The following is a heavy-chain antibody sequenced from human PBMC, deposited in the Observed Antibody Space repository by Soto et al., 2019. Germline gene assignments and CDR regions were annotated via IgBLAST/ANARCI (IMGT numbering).Heavy chain of an antibody. J-gene: IGHJ5*02. D-gene: IGHD1-1*01. CDR1: GASISGFY. Sequence: SETLSLTCTVSGASISGFYWSWIRRSAGKGLEWIGRIYATGTTDYNPSLKSRVMMSVDTSKEQFSLKLRSVTAADTAVYYCVRDGTKTLRDWFDPWGQGISVTVSS. CDR3: VRDGTKTLRDWFDP. CDR2: IYATGTT. V-gene: IGHV4-4*07.